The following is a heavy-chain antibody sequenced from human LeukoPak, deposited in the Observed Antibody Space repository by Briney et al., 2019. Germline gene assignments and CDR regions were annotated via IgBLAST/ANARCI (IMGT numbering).Heavy chain of an antibody. CDR3: ARDLPEPNYGDYAKGIDY. Sequence: SGGSLRLSCAASGFTFSSYEMNWVRQAPGKGLEWVSYISSSGSTIYYADSVKGRFTISRDNAKNSLYLQMNSLRAEDTAVYYCARDLPEPNYGDYAKGIDYWGQGTLVTVSS. D-gene: IGHD4-17*01. CDR1: GFTFSSYE. V-gene: IGHV3-48*03. CDR2: ISSSGSTI. J-gene: IGHJ4*02.